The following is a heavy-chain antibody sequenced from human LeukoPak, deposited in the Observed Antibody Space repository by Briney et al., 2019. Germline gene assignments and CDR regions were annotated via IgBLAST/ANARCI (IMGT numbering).Heavy chain of an antibody. CDR2: ISPYNGHT. J-gene: IGHJ4*02. V-gene: IGHV1-18*01. CDR3: ARDSLIVAAGPVKY. D-gene: IGHD6-13*01. Sequence: GASVKVSCKASGYTFTSYGISWVRQAPGQGLEWMGWISPYNGHTNYAQKVQGRVTMTTDTSTTTAYMELRSLRSDDTAVYYCARDSLIVAAGPVKYWGQGTLVTVSS. CDR1: GYTFTSYG.